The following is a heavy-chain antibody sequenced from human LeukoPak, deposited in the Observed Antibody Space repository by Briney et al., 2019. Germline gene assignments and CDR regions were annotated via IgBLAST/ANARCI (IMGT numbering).Heavy chain of an antibody. Sequence: SETLSLTCTVSGGPIRSSSYYWGWIRQPPGKGLEWIGSIYYSGSTYYNASLKSRGTISVDTSKNQFSLKLNSVTAADTAVYFCARQVVAVAGTGYFDYWGQGTLVTVSS. CDR2: IYYSGST. CDR1: GGPIRSSSYY. V-gene: IGHV4-39*01. J-gene: IGHJ4*02. D-gene: IGHD6-19*01. CDR3: ARQVVAVAGTGYFDY.